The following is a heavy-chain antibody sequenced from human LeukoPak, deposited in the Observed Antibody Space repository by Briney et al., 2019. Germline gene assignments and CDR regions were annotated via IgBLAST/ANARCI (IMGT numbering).Heavy chain of an antibody. D-gene: IGHD3-22*01. V-gene: IGHV3-23*01. CDR1: GFTFSSYA. CDR2: ISGSGGST. Sequence: GGSLRLSCAASGFTFSSYAMSWVRQAPGKGLEWVSAISGSGGSTYYADSVKGRFTISRDNSKNTLYLQMNSLRAEDTAVYYCAEDYYHDSSGYYYFDYWGQGTLVTVSS. CDR3: AEDYYHDSSGYYYFDY. J-gene: IGHJ4*02.